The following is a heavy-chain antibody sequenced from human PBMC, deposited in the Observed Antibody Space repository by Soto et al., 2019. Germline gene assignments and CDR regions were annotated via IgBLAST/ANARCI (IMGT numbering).Heavy chain of an antibody. J-gene: IGHJ6*02. CDR1: GGSFSGYY. CDR2: INHSGST. D-gene: IGHD2-21*02. V-gene: IGHV4-34*01. Sequence: SETLSLTCAVYGGSFSGYYWSWIRQPPGKGLEWIGEINHSGSTNYNPSLKSRVTISVDTSKNQFSLKLSSVTAADTAVYYCASNGGDSKLGYYYYYGMDVWGQGTTVTVSS. CDR3: ASNGGDSKLGYYYYYGMDV.